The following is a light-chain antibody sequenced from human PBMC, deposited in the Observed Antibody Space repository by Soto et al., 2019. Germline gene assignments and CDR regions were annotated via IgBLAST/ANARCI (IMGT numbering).Light chain of an antibody. CDR1: QSISSY. CDR3: QQSYSTLLT. J-gene: IGKJ3*01. Sequence: DLQMTQSPSSLSASVGDRVTITCRASQSISSYLNWYQQKPEKAPKLLIYAASSLQSGVPSRFSGSGSGTDFTLTISSLQPEDFATYYCQQSYSTLLTFGPGTKVDIK. V-gene: IGKV1-39*01. CDR2: AAS.